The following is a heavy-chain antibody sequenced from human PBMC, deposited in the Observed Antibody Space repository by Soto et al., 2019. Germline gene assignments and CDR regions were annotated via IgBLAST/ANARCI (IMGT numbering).Heavy chain of an antibody. D-gene: IGHD6-25*01. CDR1: GWTLSSYW. J-gene: IGHJ4*02. CDR3: ARGRIAARDVFFGY. CDR2: INSDGSST. V-gene: IGHV3-74*01. Sequence: PVGALTRSGAGCGWTLSSYWMYWYRQAPGKGLVWVSRINSDGSSTSYADSVKGRFTISRDNAKNTLYLQMNSLRAEDTAVYYCARGRIAARDVFFGYWCQATLVTVSS.